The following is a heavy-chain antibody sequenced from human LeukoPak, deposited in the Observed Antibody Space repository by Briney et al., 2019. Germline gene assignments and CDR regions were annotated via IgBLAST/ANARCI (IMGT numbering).Heavy chain of an antibody. D-gene: IGHD3-10*01. J-gene: IGHJ4*02. CDR1: GFTFSSHS. CDR3: AKEGGDVSLWFGELYGPNYFDY. Sequence: PGGSLRLSCAASGFTFSSHSMNWVRQAPGKGLEWVSSINSSSSYIYYADSVKGRFTISRDNANNSLYLQMNSLRAEDTAVYYCAKEGGDVSLWFGELYGPNYFDYWGQGTLVTVSS. CDR2: INSSSSYI. V-gene: IGHV3-21*04.